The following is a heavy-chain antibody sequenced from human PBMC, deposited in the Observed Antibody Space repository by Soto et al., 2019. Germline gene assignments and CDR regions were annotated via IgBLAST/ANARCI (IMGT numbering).Heavy chain of an antibody. J-gene: IGHJ4*02. Sequence: ASVKVSCKASGYTFTSYGISWVRQAPGQGLEWMGWISAYNGNTNYAQKLQGRVTMTTDKSTSTAYMELSSLRSEDTAVYYCAARKMGNDYWGQGTLVTVSS. D-gene: IGHD7-27*01. V-gene: IGHV1-18*01. CDR2: ISAYNGNT. CDR3: AARKMGNDY. CDR1: GYTFTSYG.